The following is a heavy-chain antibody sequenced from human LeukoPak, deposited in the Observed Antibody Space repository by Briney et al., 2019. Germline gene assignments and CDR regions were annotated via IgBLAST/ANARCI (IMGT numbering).Heavy chain of an antibody. V-gene: IGHV4-34*01. CDR1: GGSFSGYY. Sequence: LETLSLTCAVYGGSFSGYYWSRIRQPPGKRLEWIWEINHSASSNYNPSLKSRVTISVDTSKYQCSLKLSSVTAADTAVYYCAGGRYFDYWGQGTLGTVSS. CDR3: AGGRYFDY. J-gene: IGHJ4*02. CDR2: INHSASS.